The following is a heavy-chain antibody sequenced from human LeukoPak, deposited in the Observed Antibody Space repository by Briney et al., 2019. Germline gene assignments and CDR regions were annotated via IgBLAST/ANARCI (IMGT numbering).Heavy chain of an antibody. CDR2: IKQGGSEK. J-gene: IGHJ4*02. Sequence: PGRSLRLSCAASGFTYSSYWMSWVRQAPGKGLEWVANIKQGGSEKYYVDSVKGGFTISRDNANISLYLQMNSLRAEDTAVYYCARDLQQLSDFDYWGQGTLVTVSS. CDR3: ARDLQQLSDFDY. D-gene: IGHD6-13*01. V-gene: IGHV3-7*01. CDR1: GFTYSSYW.